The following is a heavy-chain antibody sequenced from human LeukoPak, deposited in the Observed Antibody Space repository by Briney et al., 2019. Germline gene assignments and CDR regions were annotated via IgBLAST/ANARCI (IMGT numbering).Heavy chain of an antibody. V-gene: IGHV6-1*01. Sequence: SQTLSLTCAISGDSVPSNSAAWNWIRQSPSRGLEWLGRTYYRSKWYNDYAVSVKSRITINPDTSKNQFSLQLNSVTPEDTAVYYCARANSGDIVVVPAAPLFDYWGQGTLVTVSS. CDR1: GDSVPSNSAA. CDR2: TYYRSKWYN. D-gene: IGHD2-2*01. J-gene: IGHJ4*02. CDR3: ARANSGDIVVVPAAPLFDY.